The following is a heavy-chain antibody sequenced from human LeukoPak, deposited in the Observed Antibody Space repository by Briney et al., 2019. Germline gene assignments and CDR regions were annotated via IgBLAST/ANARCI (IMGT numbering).Heavy chain of an antibody. Sequence: SETLSLTCTVSGGSISTITYYWGWIRQPPGKGLEWIGSVYYSGGTYYNPSFKSRVTISVDTSKNQFSLRLTSVTAADTAVYYCARDTGQYAPGTPGFTRFDPWGQGTLVTVSS. V-gene: IGHV4-39*07. CDR3: ARDTGQYAPGTPGFTRFDP. J-gene: IGHJ5*02. D-gene: IGHD3-10*01. CDR1: GGSISTITYY. CDR2: VYYSGGT.